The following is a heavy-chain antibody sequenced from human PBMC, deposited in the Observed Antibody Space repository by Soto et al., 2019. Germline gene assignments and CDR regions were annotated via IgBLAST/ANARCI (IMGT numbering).Heavy chain of an antibody. D-gene: IGHD4-17*01. CDR2: IYYSGST. J-gene: IGHJ1*01. Sequence: SETLSLTCTVSGGSISSYYWSWIRQPPGKGLEWIGYIYYSGSTNYNPSLKSRVTISVDTSKNQFSLKLSSVTAADTAVYYCARGLNDYGDYEYFQHWGQGTLVTVSS. CDR3: ARGLNDYGDYEYFQH. V-gene: IGHV4-59*01. CDR1: GGSISSYY.